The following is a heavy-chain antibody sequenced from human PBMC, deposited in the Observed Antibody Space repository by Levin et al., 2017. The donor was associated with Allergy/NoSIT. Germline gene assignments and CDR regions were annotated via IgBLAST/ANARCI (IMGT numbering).Heavy chain of an antibody. CDR3: ARDPSNYYYGMDV. CDR1: GDSVSSNSAA. V-gene: IGHV6-1*01. CDR2: TYYRSGWYN. Sequence: PSETLSLTCTISGDSVSSNSAAWDWIRQSPSRGLEWLGRTYYRSGWYNDYAESVRSRITINPDTSKNQFSLLLNSVTPEDTAVYYCARDPSNYYYGMDVWGQGTTVTVS. J-gene: IGHJ6*02.